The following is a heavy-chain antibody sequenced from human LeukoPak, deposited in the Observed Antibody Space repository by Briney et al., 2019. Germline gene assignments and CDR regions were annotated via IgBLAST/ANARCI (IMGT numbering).Heavy chain of an antibody. Sequence: SETLSLTCTVSGGSISSSSHHWSWVRQPPGKGLEWIGSIYYSGNTYYNPSLKSRVTISVDTSKNQFSLKLSSVTAADTAVYYCARGSGSWVYWGQGTLVTVSS. CDR3: ARGSGSWVY. J-gene: IGHJ4*02. CDR1: GGSISSSSHH. V-gene: IGHV4-39*01. CDR2: IYYSGNT. D-gene: IGHD3-10*01.